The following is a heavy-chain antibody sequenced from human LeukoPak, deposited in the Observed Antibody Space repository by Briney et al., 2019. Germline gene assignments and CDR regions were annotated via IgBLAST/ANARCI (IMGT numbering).Heavy chain of an antibody. CDR3: ARGDCSSTSCLFDP. V-gene: IGHV4-4*02. D-gene: IGHD2-2*01. CDR2: IYHSGST. J-gene: IGHJ5*02. Sequence: SETLSLTCAVSGGSISSSNWWSWVRQPPEKGLEWIGEIYHSGSTNYNPSLKSRVTVSVDRSKNQFSLKLSSVTAADTVVYYCARGDCSSTSCLFDPWGQGTLVTVSS. CDR1: GGSISSSNW.